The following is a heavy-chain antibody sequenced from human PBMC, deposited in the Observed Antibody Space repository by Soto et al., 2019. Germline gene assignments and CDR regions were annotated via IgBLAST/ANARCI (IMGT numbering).Heavy chain of an antibody. CDR3: ARGRSLYGDYGIYFDY. D-gene: IGHD4-17*01. CDR2: ISSNGGST. Sequence: EVQLVESGGGLVQPGGSLRLSCAASGFTFSSYAMHWVRQAPGKGLEYVSAISSNGGSTYYANSVKGRFTISRDNSKNTLYIQMGSLRAEDMAVYYCARGRSLYGDYGIYFDYWGQGTLVTVSS. V-gene: IGHV3-64*01. CDR1: GFTFSSYA. J-gene: IGHJ4*02.